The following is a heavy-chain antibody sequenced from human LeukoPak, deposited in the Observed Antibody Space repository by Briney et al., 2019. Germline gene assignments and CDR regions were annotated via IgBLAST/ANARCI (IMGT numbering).Heavy chain of an antibody. J-gene: IGHJ4*02. D-gene: IGHD1-26*01. Sequence: SETLSLTCAVYGGSFSGYYWSWIRQPPGKGLEWIGEINHSGSTNYNPSLKSRVTISVDTSKNQFSLKLTSVTAADTAVYYCAVEGDSGNYFWGQGTLVTVSS. CDR2: INHSGST. V-gene: IGHV4-34*01. CDR1: GGSFSGYY. CDR3: AVEGDSGNYF.